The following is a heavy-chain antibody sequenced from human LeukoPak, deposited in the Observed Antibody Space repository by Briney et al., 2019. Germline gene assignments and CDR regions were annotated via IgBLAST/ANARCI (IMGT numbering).Heavy chain of an antibody. CDR3: ARGRASAFDV. V-gene: IGHV6-1*01. CDR1: GDSVSTSGVA. J-gene: IGHJ3*01. Sequence: SQTLSLTCAISGDSVSTSGVAWNWVRQSPSRVLEWLGRTYYTSKWNTDYAVSLKSLIVVNPDTSNKQFSLQLNSVTSEDTAVYYCARGRASAFDVWGQGTMVTVYS. CDR2: TYYTSKWNT. D-gene: IGHD6-25*01.